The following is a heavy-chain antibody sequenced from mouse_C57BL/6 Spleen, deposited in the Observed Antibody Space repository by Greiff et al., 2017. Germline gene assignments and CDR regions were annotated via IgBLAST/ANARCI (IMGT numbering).Heavy chain of an antibody. CDR3: AGDYGYYAMDY. CDR1: GYTFTSYW. CDR2: IHPNSGST. D-gene: IGHD2-4*01. Sequence: QVQLQQPGAELVKPGASVKLSCKASGYTFTSYWMHWVKQRPGQGLEWIGMIHPNSGSTNYNEKFKSKATLTVDKSSSTAYMQLSSLTSEDSAVYYCAGDYGYYAMDYWGQGTSVTVSS. V-gene: IGHV1-64*01. J-gene: IGHJ4*01.